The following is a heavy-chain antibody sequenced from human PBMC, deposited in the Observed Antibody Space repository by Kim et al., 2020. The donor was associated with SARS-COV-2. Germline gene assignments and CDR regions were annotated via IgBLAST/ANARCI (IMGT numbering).Heavy chain of an antibody. D-gene: IGHD3-22*01. V-gene: IGHV1-8*01. CDR3: AGVRLKLDYDSIDPPNWFYT. CDR2: MNPNSGNT. Sequence: ASVKVSCKASGYTFTNYDINWVRQATGQGLEWMGWMNPNSGNTGYAQMFQGRASMTRNTTISKASMELDNLRSEDTAVYYCAGVRLKLDYDSIDPPNWFYTRGQGTVVTVSS. CDR1: GYTFTNYD. J-gene: IGHJ5*02.